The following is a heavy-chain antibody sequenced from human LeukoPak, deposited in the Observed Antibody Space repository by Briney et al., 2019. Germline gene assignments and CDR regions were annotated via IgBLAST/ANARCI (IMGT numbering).Heavy chain of an antibody. Sequence: PSETLSLTCAVYGGSFSGYYWSWLRQPPGKGLEWIGEINHSGSTNYNPSLTSRVTISVDTSKNQFSLTLSSVTAADTAVYYCASRSVEWFWSGYYSGEGVSSYWGQGTLVTVSS. D-gene: IGHD3-3*01. V-gene: IGHV4-34*01. CDR1: GGSFSGYY. CDR2: INHSGST. J-gene: IGHJ4*02. CDR3: ASRSVEWFWSGYYSGEGVSSY.